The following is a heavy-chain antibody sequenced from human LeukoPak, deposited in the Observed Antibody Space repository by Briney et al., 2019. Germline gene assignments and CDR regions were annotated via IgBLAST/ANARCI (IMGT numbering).Heavy chain of an antibody. Sequence: ASVKVSCTASGYTFTDYYIHWVRQAPGQGLEWMGRTNPNSGVTNYAQKFQGRVTMTRATSISTAYMDLSSLRSDDTAIYYCAIAPTGTNFDYWGQGTLVTVSS. CDR3: AIAPTGTNFDY. V-gene: IGHV1-2*06. CDR2: TNPNSGVT. CDR1: GYTFTDYY. D-gene: IGHD1-1*01. J-gene: IGHJ4*02.